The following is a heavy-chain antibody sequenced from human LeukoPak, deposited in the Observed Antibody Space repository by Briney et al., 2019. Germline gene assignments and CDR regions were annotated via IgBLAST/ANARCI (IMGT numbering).Heavy chain of an antibody. CDR2: INHSGST. D-gene: IGHD2-8*01. Sequence: SETLSLTCAVYGGSFSGYYWSWIRQPPRQELEWIGEINHSGSTNYNPSLKSRVTISVDTSKNQFSLKLSSVTAADTAVYYCARIVLMVYAIIDYWGQGTLVTVSS. CDR3: ARIVLMVYAIIDY. J-gene: IGHJ4*02. V-gene: IGHV4-34*01. CDR1: GGSFSGYY.